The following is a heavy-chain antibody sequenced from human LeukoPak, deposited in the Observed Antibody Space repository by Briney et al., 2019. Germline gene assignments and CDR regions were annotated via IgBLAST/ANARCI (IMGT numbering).Heavy chain of an antibody. V-gene: IGHV3-21*04. CDR1: GFTFSSYS. J-gene: IGHJ3*02. CDR2: ISSSSSYI. D-gene: IGHD1-26*01. Sequence: GGSLRLSCAASGFTFSSYSMNWVRQAPGKGLEWVSSISSSSSYIYYADSVKGRFTISRDNAKNSLYLQMNSLRAEDTALYYCAKDISEWELGGAFDIWGQGTMVTVSS. CDR3: AKDISEWELGGAFDI.